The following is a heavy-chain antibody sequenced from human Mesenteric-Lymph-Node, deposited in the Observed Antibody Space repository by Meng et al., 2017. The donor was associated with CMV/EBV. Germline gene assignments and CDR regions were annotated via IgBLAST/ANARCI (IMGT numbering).Heavy chain of an antibody. J-gene: IGHJ2*01. CDR2: IRYDGSDQ. V-gene: IGHV3-30*02. D-gene: IGHD3-22*01. CDR1: GFTFSSYW. Sequence: SCAASGFTFSSYWMSWVRQAPGKGLEWVAFIRYDGSDQYYGDSVQGRFIISRDNSKNTQYLEMNSLRPEDTAMYYCATAGSSGGDLAFWGRGTLVTVSS. CDR3: ATAGSSGGDLAF.